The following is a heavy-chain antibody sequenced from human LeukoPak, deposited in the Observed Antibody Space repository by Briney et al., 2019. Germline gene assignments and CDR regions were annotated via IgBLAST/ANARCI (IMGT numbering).Heavy chain of an antibody. CDR1: GFTFRSYS. D-gene: IGHD2-2*01. CDR3: ATPLISISSTTYYTYFEY. J-gene: IGHJ4*02. Sequence: GGSLRLSCVASGFTFRSYSLHWVRQAPGKGLEWVAVISFDGSHQYFADSVKGRFTISRDNSNNTLYLQMNSLRAEDTAVYYCATPLISISSTTYYTYFEYWGQGDLVTVSS. V-gene: IGHV3-30*04. CDR2: ISFDGSHQ.